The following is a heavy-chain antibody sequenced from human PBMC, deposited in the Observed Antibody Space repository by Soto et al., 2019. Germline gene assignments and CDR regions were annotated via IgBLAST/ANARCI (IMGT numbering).Heavy chain of an antibody. V-gene: IGHV4-59*01. J-gene: IGHJ4*02. CDR3: ESYSSSWYLFDY. CDR2: IYYSGST. Sequence: SETLSLTCTVSGGSISSYYWSWIRQPPGKGLEWIGYIYYSGSTNYNPSLKSRVTISVDTSKNQFSLKLSSVTAADTAVYYCESYSSSWYLFDYWGQGTLVTVSS. CDR1: GGSISSYY. D-gene: IGHD6-13*01.